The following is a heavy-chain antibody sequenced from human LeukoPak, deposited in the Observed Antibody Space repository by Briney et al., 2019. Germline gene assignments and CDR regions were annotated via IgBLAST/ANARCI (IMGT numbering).Heavy chain of an antibody. D-gene: IGHD3-10*01. CDR2: ISSSSSYI. CDR3: ARGIVMGYGSPLGWFDP. CDR1: GFTFSSYS. J-gene: IGHJ5*02. Sequence: GGSLRLSCAASGFTFSSYSMNWVRQAPGKGLEWVSSISSSSSYIYYADSVKGRFTISRDNAKNSLYLQMNSLRAEDTAVYYCARGIVMGYGSPLGWFDPWGQRTLVTVSS. V-gene: IGHV3-21*01.